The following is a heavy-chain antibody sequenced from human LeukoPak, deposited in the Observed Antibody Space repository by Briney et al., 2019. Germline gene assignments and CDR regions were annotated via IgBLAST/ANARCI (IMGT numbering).Heavy chain of an antibody. J-gene: IGHJ4*02. CDR1: GFTFSGCW. CDR2: INTDGSRT. CDR3: ASPGHRDGYNWDY. Sequence: HTGGSLRLSCAASGFTFSGCWMHWVRQAPGKGLVWVSRINTDGSRTSYADSVRGRFTISRDNAKNTLFLQMNSLRAEDTAVYYCASPGHRDGYNWDYWGQGTLVTVSS. D-gene: IGHD5-24*01. V-gene: IGHV3-74*01.